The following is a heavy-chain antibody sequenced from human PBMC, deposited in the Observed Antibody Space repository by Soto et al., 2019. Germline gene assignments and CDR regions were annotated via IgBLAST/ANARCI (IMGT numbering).Heavy chain of an antibody. D-gene: IGHD2-2*01. CDR2: ISSSGSTI. J-gene: IGHJ2*01. CDR1: GFTFSDYY. Sequence: QVQLVESGGGLVKPGGSLRLSCAASGFTFSDYYMSWIRQAPGKGLEWVSYISSSGSTIYYADSVKGRFTISRDNAKNSLYLQMNSRRAEDKAVYYCARIGLYCISTSCYVVDWYFDLWGRGTLVTVSS. CDR3: ARIGLYCISTSCYVVDWYFDL. V-gene: IGHV3-11*01.